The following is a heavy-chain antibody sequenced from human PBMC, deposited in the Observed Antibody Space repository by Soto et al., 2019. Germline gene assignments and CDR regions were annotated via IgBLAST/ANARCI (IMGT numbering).Heavy chain of an antibody. D-gene: IGHD2-2*01. CDR2: ISYDGSNK. V-gene: IGHV3-30*18. J-gene: IGHJ6*02. CDR3: AKVLSTRVTPGDGMDV. Sequence: SLRLSCASPGFTFSSYGMHWVRHAPGKGLEWVAVISYDGSNKYYADSVTVRFTISRDNSKNTLYLQMNSLRAEDTAVYYCAKVLSTRVTPGDGMDVWGQGTTVTVSS. CDR1: GFTFSSYG.